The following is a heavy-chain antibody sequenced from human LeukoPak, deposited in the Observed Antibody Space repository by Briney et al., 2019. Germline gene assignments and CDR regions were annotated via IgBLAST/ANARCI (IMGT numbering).Heavy chain of an antibody. Sequence: ASVKVSCKASGYTFTGYYMHWVRQAPGQGLEWMGRINPNSGGTNYAQKFQGRVTITRDTSISTAYMELSRLRSDDTAVYYCARWVQLERLSDYWGQGTLVTVSS. D-gene: IGHD1-1*01. CDR2: INPNSGGT. CDR3: ARWVQLERLSDY. CDR1: GYTFTGYY. V-gene: IGHV1-2*06. J-gene: IGHJ4*02.